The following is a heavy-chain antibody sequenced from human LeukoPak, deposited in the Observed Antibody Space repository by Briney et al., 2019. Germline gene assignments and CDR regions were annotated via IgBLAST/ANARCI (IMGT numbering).Heavy chain of an antibody. CDR1: GFSVSNNY. Sequence: GGSLRLSCAASGFSVSNNYMTWVRQAPGKGLEWVSIVHSGGNTYYADSVKGRFTISRDNSKNMLYLQMNSLRADDTAVYFCARDNRADDVFDYWGQGTLVTVSS. V-gene: IGHV3-53*01. J-gene: IGHJ4*02. CDR3: ARDNRADDVFDY. CDR2: VHSGGNT. D-gene: IGHD3-16*01.